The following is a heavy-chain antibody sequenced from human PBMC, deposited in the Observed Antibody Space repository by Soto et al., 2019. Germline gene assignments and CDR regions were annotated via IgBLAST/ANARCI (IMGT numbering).Heavy chain of an antibody. CDR1: GYSFTSYW. J-gene: IGHJ4*02. D-gene: IGHD3-9*01. CDR3: ARSGPTYDILTGPQEWYFDY. Sequence: GESLKISCKGSGYSFTSYWIGWVRQRPGKGLEWMGIIYPGDSDTRYSPSFQGQVTISADKSISTAYLQWSSLKASDTAMYYCARSGPTYDILTGPQEWYFDYWCQGTLVTVSS. CDR2: IYPGDSDT. V-gene: IGHV5-51*01.